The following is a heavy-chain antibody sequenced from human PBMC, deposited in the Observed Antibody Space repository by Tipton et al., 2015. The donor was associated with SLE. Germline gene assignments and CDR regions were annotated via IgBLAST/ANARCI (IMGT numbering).Heavy chain of an antibody. J-gene: IGHJ4*02. CDR2: ISSSSSYT. Sequence: SLRLSCAASGFTFSDYYMSWIRQAPGKGLEWVSYISSSSSYTNYADSVKGRFTISRDNAKNSLYLQMNSLRAEDTAVYYCARSKYSYGVDYWGQGTLVTVSS. V-gene: IGHV3-11*03. CDR1: GFTFSDYY. CDR3: ARSKYSYGVDY. D-gene: IGHD5-18*01.